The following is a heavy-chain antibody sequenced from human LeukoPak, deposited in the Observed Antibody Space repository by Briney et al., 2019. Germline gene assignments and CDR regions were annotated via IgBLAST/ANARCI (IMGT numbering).Heavy chain of an antibody. Sequence: SQTLSLTCAISGDSVSSNSAAWNWIRQSPSRGLEWLGRTYYRSKWYNDYAVSVKSRITINPDTSKNQFSLQLNSVTPEDTAVYYCARDFFYYDSSGPNWFDPWGQGTLVTVSS. J-gene: IGHJ5*02. CDR3: ARDFFYYDSSGPNWFDP. D-gene: IGHD3-22*01. CDR2: TYYRSKWYN. V-gene: IGHV6-1*01. CDR1: GDSVSSNSAA.